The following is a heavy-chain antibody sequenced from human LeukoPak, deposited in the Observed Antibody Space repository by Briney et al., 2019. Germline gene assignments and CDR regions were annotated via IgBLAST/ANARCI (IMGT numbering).Heavy chain of an antibody. CDR3: AKDPYYSSSSPFFDY. CDR2: ISWNSGNI. V-gene: IGHV3-9*01. D-gene: IGHD6-6*01. Sequence: SLRLSCAASGFTFDDYATHWVRQTPGKGLEWVSGISWNSGNIKYADSVKGRFTISRDNAKQSLFLQMNSLRAEDTALYYCAKDPYYSSSSPFFDYWGQGTLVTVSS. CDR1: GFTFDDYA. J-gene: IGHJ4*02.